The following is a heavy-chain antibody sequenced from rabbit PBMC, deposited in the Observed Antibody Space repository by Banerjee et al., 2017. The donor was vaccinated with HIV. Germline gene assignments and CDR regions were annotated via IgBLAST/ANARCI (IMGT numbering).Heavy chain of an antibody. Sequence: QEQLEESGGDLVKPGASLTLTCTASGFSFSGRYWMCWVRQAPGKGPEWIACISGRSSNNTYYVSWAKGRFTISKTSSTTVTLQMTSLTAADTATYFCARGMPMNLWGPGTLVTVS. CDR3: ARGMPMNL. CDR1: GFSFSGRYW. D-gene: IGHD3-3*01. CDR2: ISGRSSNNT. J-gene: IGHJ6*01. V-gene: IGHV1S45*01.